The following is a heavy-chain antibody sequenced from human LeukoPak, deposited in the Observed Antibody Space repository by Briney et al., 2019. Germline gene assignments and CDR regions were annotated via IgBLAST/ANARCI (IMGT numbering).Heavy chain of an antibody. CDR2: ISSSGSTI. V-gene: IGHV3-11*01. J-gene: IGHJ5*02. CDR3: AREPCSSTSCYTHWFDP. Sequence: GGSLRLSCAASGFSFANSVIGWIRQAPGKGLEWVSYISSSGSTIYYADSVKGRFTISRDNAKNSLYLQMNSLRAEDTAVYYCAREPCSSTSCYTHWFDPWGQGTLVTVSS. CDR1: GFSFANSV. D-gene: IGHD2-2*02.